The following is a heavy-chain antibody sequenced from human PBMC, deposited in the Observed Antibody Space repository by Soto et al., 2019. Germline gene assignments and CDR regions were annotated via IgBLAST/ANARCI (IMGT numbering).Heavy chain of an antibody. V-gene: IGHV3-49*03. Sequence: PGGSLRLSCTASGFTFGDYAMSWFRQAPGKGLEWVGFIRSKAYGGTTEYAASVKGRFTISRDDSKSIAYLQMNSLKTEDTAVYYCTRDDFWSGYYKAAFDIWGQGTMVTVSS. D-gene: IGHD3-3*01. J-gene: IGHJ3*02. CDR3: TRDDFWSGYYKAAFDI. CDR2: IRSKAYGGTT. CDR1: GFTFGDYA.